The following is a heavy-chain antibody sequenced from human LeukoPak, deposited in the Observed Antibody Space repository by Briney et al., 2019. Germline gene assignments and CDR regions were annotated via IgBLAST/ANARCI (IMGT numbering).Heavy chain of an antibody. CDR2: IYPGDSDT. Sequence: GESLKISCQGSGYSFTSYWIGWVRQMPGKGLEWIGIIYPGDSDTTYSPSFPGQVTISADKSISTAYLQWSSLKAWDTAMYYCARFLYDSSGCDYWGQGTLVTVSS. V-gene: IGHV5-51*01. CDR1: GYSFTSYW. J-gene: IGHJ4*02. D-gene: IGHD3-22*01. CDR3: ARFLYDSSGCDY.